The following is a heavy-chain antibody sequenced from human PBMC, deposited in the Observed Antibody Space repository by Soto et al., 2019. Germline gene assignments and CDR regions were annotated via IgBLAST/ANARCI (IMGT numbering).Heavy chain of an antibody. Sequence: SETLSLTCTVSGGSISSGDYYWSWIRQPPGKGLEWIGYIYYSGSTYYNPSLKSRVTISVDTSKNQFSLKLSSVTAADTAVYYCARKGYDFWSGSNWFDPWGQGTLVTVSS. V-gene: IGHV4-30-4*01. D-gene: IGHD3-3*01. CDR3: ARKGYDFWSGSNWFDP. CDR2: IYYSGST. J-gene: IGHJ5*02. CDR1: GGSISSGDYY.